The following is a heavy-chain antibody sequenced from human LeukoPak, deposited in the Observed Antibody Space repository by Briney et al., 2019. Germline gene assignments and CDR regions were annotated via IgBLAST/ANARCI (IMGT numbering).Heavy chain of an antibody. D-gene: IGHD2-2*01. CDR1: GGSISSSSYY. V-gene: IGHV4-39*01. CDR3: GKLSQQLLVSGY. Sequence: SETLSLTCTVSGGSISSSSYYWGWIRQPPGKGLEWIGSFYSSGSTYYNPSLKSRVTISVDTSKNQFSLKLSSVTAADTAVYFCGKLSQQLLVSGYWGKGTLVTVSS. CDR2: FYSSGST. J-gene: IGHJ4*02.